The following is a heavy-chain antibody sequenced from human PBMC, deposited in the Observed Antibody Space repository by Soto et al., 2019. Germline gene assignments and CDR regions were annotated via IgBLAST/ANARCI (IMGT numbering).Heavy chain of an antibody. J-gene: IGHJ4*02. D-gene: IGHD6-13*01. V-gene: IGHV1-69*01. CDR2: IIPVFGPP. CDR1: RGTFTTDA. Sequence: QLQLVQSGAEVKKPGSSVSVSCKSSRGTFTTDAISWVRQAPGQGLEWMGVIIPVFGPPTYAQRFQGRVTISADESTSTAHLELSNLRSEDTAIYYCARGHKNTWYAVDFWGQGTQVTVSS. CDR3: ARGHKNTWYAVDF.